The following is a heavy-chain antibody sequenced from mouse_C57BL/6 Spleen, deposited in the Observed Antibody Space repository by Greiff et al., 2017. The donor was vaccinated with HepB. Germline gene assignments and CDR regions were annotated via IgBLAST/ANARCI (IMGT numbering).Heavy chain of an antibody. Sequence: QVQLQQPGAELVMPGASVKLSCKASGYTFTSYWMPWVKQRPGQGLEWIGEIDPSDSYTNYNQKFKGKSTLTVDKSSSTAYMQLSSLTSEDSAVYYCASYDYAFAYWGQGTLVTVSA. CDR3: ASYDYAFAY. CDR1: GYTFTSYW. J-gene: IGHJ3*01. CDR2: IDPSDSYT. D-gene: IGHD2-4*01. V-gene: IGHV1-69*01.